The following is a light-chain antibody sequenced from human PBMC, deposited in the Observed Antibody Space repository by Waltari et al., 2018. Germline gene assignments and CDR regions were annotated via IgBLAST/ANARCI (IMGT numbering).Light chain of an antibody. V-gene: IGLV2-11*01. CDR2: DVT. CDR3: CSYAGSYIYV. CDR1: SSDVGGYHY. Sequence: QSALTQPRSVSGSPGQSITIPCAGTSSDVGGYHYVSWYQQYPGKAPKLIIYDVTTRPSGVPDRFSGSKSANTASLTISGLQAEDEADYYCCSYAGSYIYVFGSGTKVTVL. J-gene: IGLJ1*01.